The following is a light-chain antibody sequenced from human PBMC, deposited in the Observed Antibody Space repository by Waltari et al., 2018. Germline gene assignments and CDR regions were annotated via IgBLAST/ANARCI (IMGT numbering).Light chain of an antibody. CDR3: QKYDFLPAT. V-gene: IGKV3-20*01. CDR1: QGVGKY. CDR2: HTS. Sequence: EIVLTQSPGTLSLYPGERATLSCRASQGVGKYLAWYQQRPGQAPRLLLYHTSIRATGIPDRFSGSRYGTDFSLTISILEPEDFAVYYCQKYDFLPATFGQGTTVEIK. J-gene: IGKJ1*01.